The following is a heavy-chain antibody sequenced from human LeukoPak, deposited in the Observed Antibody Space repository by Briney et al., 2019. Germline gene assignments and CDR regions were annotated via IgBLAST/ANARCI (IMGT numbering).Heavy chain of an antibody. CDR2: FSAYNGNT. D-gene: IGHD6-13*01. CDR1: GYTFSNYG. CDR3: ARGVGGSSWYFDY. V-gene: IGHV1-18*01. Sequence: GASVKVSCKASGYTFSNYGINWVRQAPGQGLEWMGWFSAYNGNTNYAANLQGRVTMTTDTSASTAYMELTSLRSEDTAVYYCARGVGGSSWYFDYWGQGSLVIVSS. J-gene: IGHJ4*02.